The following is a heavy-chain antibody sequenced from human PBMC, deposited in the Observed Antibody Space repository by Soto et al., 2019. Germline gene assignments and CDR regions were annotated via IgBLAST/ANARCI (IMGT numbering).Heavy chain of an antibody. CDR3: AKHLYTTSSWVFDS. CDR2: ISASGGTT. CDR1: GFTFSSYA. V-gene: IGHV3-23*01. Sequence: DVQLLDSGGGLVQPGGSLRLSCAASGFTFSSYAMSLVRQAPGKGLEWVSVISASGGTTFYADSVKGRFTITRDSSKSTLFLQMNSLRAEDTALYYCAKHLYTTSSWVFDSWGQGTLVTVSS. D-gene: IGHD6-6*01. J-gene: IGHJ4*02.